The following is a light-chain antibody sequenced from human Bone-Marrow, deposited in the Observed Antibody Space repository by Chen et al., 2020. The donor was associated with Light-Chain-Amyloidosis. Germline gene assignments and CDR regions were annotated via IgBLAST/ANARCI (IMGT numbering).Light chain of an antibody. CDR1: QDITDY. J-gene: IGKJ4*01. CDR2: DAS. V-gene: IGKV1-33*01. CDR3: QQYDKLPLT. Sequence: DIQMTQSPSSLSASVGDRVTINCRASQDITDYLSWYQHKPGKAPKLLIYDASNLETGVPSRFSGSGSGTEFTLTISSLQPEDIASYYCQQYDKLPLTFGGGTKVEIK.